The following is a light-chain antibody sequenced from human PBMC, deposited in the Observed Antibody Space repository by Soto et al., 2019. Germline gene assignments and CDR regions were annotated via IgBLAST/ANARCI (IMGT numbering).Light chain of an antibody. CDR2: EVT. CDR1: SSDVGGYNY. CDR3: SSYTSSNTVV. J-gene: IGLJ2*01. Sequence: QPVLTQPASVSGSPGQSITISCTGTSSDVGGYNYVSWYQQHPGKAPKVMIYEVTNRPSGVSNRFSGSKSGNTASLTISGLQAEDEAHYYCSSYTSSNTVVFGGGTKLTVL. V-gene: IGLV2-14*01.